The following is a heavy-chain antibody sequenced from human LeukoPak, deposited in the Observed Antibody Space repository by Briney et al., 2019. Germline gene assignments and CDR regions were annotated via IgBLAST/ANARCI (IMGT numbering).Heavy chain of an antibody. Sequence: GGSLRLSCAASGFTFSSYAMRWVRQAPGKGLEWVAVISYDGSNKYYADSVKGRFTISRDNSKNTLYLQMNSLRAEDTAVYYCAREPSTGDSSEFDYWGQGTLVTVSS. CDR2: ISYDGSNK. CDR1: GFTFSSYA. V-gene: IGHV3-30-3*01. CDR3: AREPSTGDSSEFDY. D-gene: IGHD3-22*01. J-gene: IGHJ4*02.